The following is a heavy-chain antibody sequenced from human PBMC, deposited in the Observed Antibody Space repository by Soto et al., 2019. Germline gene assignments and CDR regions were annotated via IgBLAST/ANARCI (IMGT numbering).Heavy chain of an antibody. V-gene: IGHV3-7*03. CDR3: ARVRSTYGDYDPFWYYFDY. CDR1: GFTFSSYW. Sequence: LRLSCAASGFTFSSYWMSWVRQAPGKGLEWVANIKQDGSEKYYVDSVKGRFTISRDNAKNSLYLQMNSLRAEDTAVYYCARVRSTYGDYDPFWYYFDYWGQGTLVTVSS. CDR2: IKQDGSEK. D-gene: IGHD4-17*01. J-gene: IGHJ4*02.